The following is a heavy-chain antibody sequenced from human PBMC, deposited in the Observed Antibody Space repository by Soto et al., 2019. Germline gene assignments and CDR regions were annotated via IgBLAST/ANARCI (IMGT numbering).Heavy chain of an antibody. D-gene: IGHD1-7*01. V-gene: IGHV4-61*02. CDR1: GGSISGGDYY. J-gene: IGHJ1*01. CDR2: ITVNGIT. Sequence: ASETLSLTCTVSGGSISGGDYYWSWIRQPAGKGLEWIGRITVNGITQYTPSFRSRVTMSMDTSRNQFSLNLQSATAADTALYYCARESGENWTYEAHWGQGTLVTVSS. CDR3: ARESGENWTYEAH.